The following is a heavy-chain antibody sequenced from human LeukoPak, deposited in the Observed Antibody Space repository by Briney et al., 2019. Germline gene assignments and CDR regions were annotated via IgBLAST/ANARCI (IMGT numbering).Heavy chain of an antibody. Sequence: ASLRVSFKAAGYTFTSYDIYWVRQATGQGREWMGWMNPNSGNTGYAQKYQGRVTMTRINSISTAYMELSSLRSEDTAVYYCARGRRGSYYFDYWGQGTLVTVSS. D-gene: IGHD2-15*01. J-gene: IGHJ4*02. CDR2: MNPNSGNT. CDR1: GYTFTSYD. CDR3: ARGRRGSYYFDY. V-gene: IGHV1-8*01.